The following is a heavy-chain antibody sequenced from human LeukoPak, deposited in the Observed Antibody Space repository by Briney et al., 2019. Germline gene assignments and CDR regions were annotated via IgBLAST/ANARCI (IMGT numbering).Heavy chain of an antibody. CDR2: IYYSGST. CDR1: GGSISSYY. CDR3: ARQTPIFGVVIPRYYYGMDV. Sequence: PSETLSLTCTVSGGSISSYYWSWIRQPPGKGLEWIGYIYYSGSTNYNPSLKSRVTISVDTSKNQFSLKLSSVTAADTAVYYCARQTPIFGVVIPRYYYGMDVWGQGTTVTVS. D-gene: IGHD3-3*01. V-gene: IGHV4-59*08. J-gene: IGHJ6*02.